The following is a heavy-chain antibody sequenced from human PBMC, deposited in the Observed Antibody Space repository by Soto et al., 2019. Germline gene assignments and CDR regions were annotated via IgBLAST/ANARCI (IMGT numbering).Heavy chain of an antibody. J-gene: IGHJ5*02. CDR3: ARAMVVTQNWFDP. CDR2: IYYSGST. Sequence: TSETLSLTCTVSGGSISSGDYYWSWIRQPPGKGLEWIGYIYYSGSTYYNPSLKSRVTISVDTSKNQFSLKLSSVTAADTAVYYCARAMVVTQNWFDPWGQGTLVTVPQ. D-gene: IGHD2-21*02. CDR1: GGSISSGDYY. V-gene: IGHV4-30-4*01.